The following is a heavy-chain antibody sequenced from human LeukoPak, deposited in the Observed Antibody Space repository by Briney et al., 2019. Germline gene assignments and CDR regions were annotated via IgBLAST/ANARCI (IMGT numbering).Heavy chain of an antibody. CDR1: GFAFSNYA. CDR2: IRGSGGTT. Sequence: GGSLRLSCAASGFAFSNYAMSWVRQAPGKGLEWVSAIRGSGGTTYYADSVKGRFSLSRDDPKNTLYLQMNSLRPEDTALYYCAKTYRSPGIAVAFAFDVWGQGTMVTVSS. V-gene: IGHV3-23*01. J-gene: IGHJ3*01. CDR3: AKTYRSPGIAVAFAFDV. D-gene: IGHD6-19*01.